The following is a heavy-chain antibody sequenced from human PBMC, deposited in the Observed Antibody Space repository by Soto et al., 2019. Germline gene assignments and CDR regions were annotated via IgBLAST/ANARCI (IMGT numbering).Heavy chain of an antibody. V-gene: IGHV3-23*01. CDR1: GFTFSSYA. CDR2: ISGRGGST. J-gene: IGHJ6*02. CDR3: AKAPPLLWFGESALRGMDV. Sequence: EVQLLASGGGLVQPGGSLRLSCAASGFTFSSYAMSWVRQAPGKGLEWVSAISGRGGSTYYAVSVKGRYTISRDNSKNPLYLPMNSLRAEDTAVYYCAKAPPLLWFGESALRGMDVCGQGTTVTFSS. D-gene: IGHD3-10*01.